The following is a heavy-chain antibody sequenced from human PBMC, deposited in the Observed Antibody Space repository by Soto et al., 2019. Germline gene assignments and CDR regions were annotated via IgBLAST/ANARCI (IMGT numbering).Heavy chain of an antibody. CDR2: INPNSGGT. Sequence: ASVEVSCRASGYTFTGYYMHWVRQAPGQGLEWMGWINPNSGGTNYAQKFQGRVTMTRDTSISTAYMELSRLRSDDTAVYYCARAYGSGSYYAYWGQGTLVTVSS. D-gene: IGHD3-10*01. V-gene: IGHV1-2*02. CDR3: ARAYGSGSYYAY. CDR1: GYTFTGYY. J-gene: IGHJ4*02.